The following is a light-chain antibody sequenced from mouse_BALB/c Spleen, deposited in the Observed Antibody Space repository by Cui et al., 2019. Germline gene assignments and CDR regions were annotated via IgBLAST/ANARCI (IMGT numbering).Light chain of an antibody. J-gene: IGKJ2*01. CDR3: QQDNTLPYT. V-gene: IGKV10-96*01. CDR2: YSS. CDR1: QDINNY. Sequence: TQMTHTTSPLSASLANRLTISCMSSQDINNYLNRYQQKPNATVKLLIYYSSRFHSGAPSRFSGSGSGTDYSLTISNLEQEDIAAYICQQDNTLPYTFGGGTKLEIK.